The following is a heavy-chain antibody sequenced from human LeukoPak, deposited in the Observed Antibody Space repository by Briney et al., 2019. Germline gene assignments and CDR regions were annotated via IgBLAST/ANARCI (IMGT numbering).Heavy chain of an antibody. CDR3: AKDNLAEDQYFQH. J-gene: IGHJ1*01. CDR1: GFTFSSYG. D-gene: IGHD3-3*02. Sequence: GRSLRLSCAASGFTFSSYGMHWVRQAPGKGLEWVAVISYDGSNKYYADSVKGRFTISRDNSKNTLYLQMNSLRAEDTAVYYCAKDNLAEDQYFQHWGQGTLVTVSS. V-gene: IGHV3-30*18. CDR2: ISYDGSNK.